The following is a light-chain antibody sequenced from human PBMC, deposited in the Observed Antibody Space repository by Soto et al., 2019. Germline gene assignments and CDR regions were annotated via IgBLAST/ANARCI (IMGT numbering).Light chain of an antibody. CDR3: QQYGTSPRT. CDR2: GAC. CDR1: QSVSSGS. J-gene: IGKJ1*01. V-gene: IGKV3-20*01. Sequence: EIVWTQSPGTLSLSPGERATLSCRASQSVSSGSLAWYQQKPGQAPRLHISGACSRATGIPDRFSGSGSGTDVTLTISSLEPEDFAVYYCQQYGTSPRTFGQGTKVEIK.